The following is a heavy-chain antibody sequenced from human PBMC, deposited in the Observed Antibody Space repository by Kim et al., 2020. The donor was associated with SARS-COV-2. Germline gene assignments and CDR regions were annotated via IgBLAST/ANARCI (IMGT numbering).Heavy chain of an antibody. V-gene: IGHV4-34*01. CDR1: GGSFSGYY. Sequence: SETLSLTCAVYGGSFSGYYWSWVRQPPGKGLEWIGEIHQSGSSNYNPSLKSRVSISTDTSKNQFSLRLNSVTAADTAVYYCARGPYYGGSVTSYYMDVRGKGITVTVSS. D-gene: IGHD3-10*01. CDR2: IHQSGSS. CDR3: ARGPYYGGSVTSYYMDV. J-gene: IGHJ6*03.